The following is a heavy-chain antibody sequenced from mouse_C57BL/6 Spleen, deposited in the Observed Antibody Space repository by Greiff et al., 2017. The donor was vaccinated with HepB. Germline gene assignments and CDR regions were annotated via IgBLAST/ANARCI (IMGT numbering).Heavy chain of an antibody. CDR1: GYTFTDYN. CDR3: ARGIYYYGSAPAGFAY. V-gene: IGHV1-22*01. Sequence: EVQLQQSGPELVKPGASVKMSCKASGYTFTDYNMHWVKQSHGKSLEWIGYINPNNGGTSYNQKFKGKATLTVNKSSSTAYMELRSLTSEDSAVYYCARGIYYYGSAPAGFAYWGQGTLVTVSA. CDR2: INPNNGGT. J-gene: IGHJ3*01. D-gene: IGHD1-1*01.